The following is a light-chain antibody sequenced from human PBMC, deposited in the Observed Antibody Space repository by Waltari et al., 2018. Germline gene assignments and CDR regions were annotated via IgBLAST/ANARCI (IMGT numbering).Light chain of an antibody. CDR1: QGISSW. CDR2: AAS. V-gene: IGKV1D-12*01. CDR3: LQTNSLPFT. Sequence: DLQMTQSPSPVSASVGDRVTITCRASQGISSWLAWYQQKPGKAPNLLISAASSLQSGVPSRFSGSGSGTDFTLTISSLQPEDFATYYCLQTNSLPFTFGGGTNVEIK. J-gene: IGKJ4*01.